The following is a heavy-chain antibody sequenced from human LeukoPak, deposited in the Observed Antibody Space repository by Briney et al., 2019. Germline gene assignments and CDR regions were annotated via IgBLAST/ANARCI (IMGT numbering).Heavy chain of an antibody. D-gene: IGHD4-11*01. Sequence: GGPLRLSCVASGFTFSDYAMNWVRQAPGKGLEWVSTFKTNSGQVYYAESVRGRFTISRVNSKNTVYLEMSSLRAEDTALYFCARSVPDYIRFDYWGQGALVTVSS. V-gene: IGHV3-23*01. CDR2: FKTNSGQV. CDR1: GFTFSDYA. J-gene: IGHJ4*02. CDR3: ARSVPDYIRFDY.